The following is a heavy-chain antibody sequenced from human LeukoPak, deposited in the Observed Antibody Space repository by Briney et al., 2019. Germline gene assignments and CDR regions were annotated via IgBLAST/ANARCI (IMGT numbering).Heavy chain of an antibody. J-gene: IGHJ4*02. CDR3: AKHDSSGPDY. CDR1: GFTFSSHP. CDR2: ISYDGSNQ. V-gene: IGHV3-30*07. D-gene: IGHD3-22*01. Sequence: GRSLRLSCAAPGFTFSSHPMHWVRQAPGKGLEWVAVISYDGSNQFYADSVKGRFTISRDNSKNTLYLQMNSLRAEDTAVYYCAKHDSSGPDYWGQGTLVTVSS.